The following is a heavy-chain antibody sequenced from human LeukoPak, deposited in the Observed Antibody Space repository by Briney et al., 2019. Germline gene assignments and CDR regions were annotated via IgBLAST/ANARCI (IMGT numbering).Heavy chain of an antibody. J-gene: IGHJ4*02. V-gene: IGHV4-31*03. CDR3: ARDRRGTTGVFDY. D-gene: IGHD1-7*01. Sequence: SETLSLTCTVSGDSISSGSYYWSWIRQLPGRGLECIGYISYSGSTYYNPSLKSRVTMSVDTSKNRFSLKLSSVTAADTAVYYCARDRRGTTGVFDYWGQGILVTVSS. CDR2: ISYSGST. CDR1: GDSISSGSYY.